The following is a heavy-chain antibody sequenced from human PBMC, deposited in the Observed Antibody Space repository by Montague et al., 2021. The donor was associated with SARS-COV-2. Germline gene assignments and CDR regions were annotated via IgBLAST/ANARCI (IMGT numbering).Heavy chain of an antibody. V-gene: IGHV4-31*03. CDR3: ARVQRITIFGVVTYFDY. Sequence: TLSLTCTVSGGSISSGGYYWSWIRQHPGKGLEWIGYIYYSGSTYYNPSLKSRVTISVDTSKNQFSLKLSSVTAADTAVYCCARVQRITIFGVVTYFDYWGQGTLVTVSS. D-gene: IGHD3-3*01. J-gene: IGHJ4*02. CDR2: IYYSGST. CDR1: GGSISSGGYY.